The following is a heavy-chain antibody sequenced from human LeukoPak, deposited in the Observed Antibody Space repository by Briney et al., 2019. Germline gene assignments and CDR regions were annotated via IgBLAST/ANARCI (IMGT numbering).Heavy chain of an antibody. CDR3: ARDAGYSSPYYYYGMDV. CDR2: IIPIFGTA. CDR1: GYTFTSYG. V-gene: IGHV1-69*13. J-gene: IGHJ6*02. Sequence: GASVKASCKASGYTFTSYGISWVRQAPGQGLEWMGGIIPIFGTANYAQKFQGRVTITADESTSTAYMELSSLRSEDTAVYYCARDAGYSSPYYYYGMDVWGQGTTVTVSS. D-gene: IGHD6-13*01.